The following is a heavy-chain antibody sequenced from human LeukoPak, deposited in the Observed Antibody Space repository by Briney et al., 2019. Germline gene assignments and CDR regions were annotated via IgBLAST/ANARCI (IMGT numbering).Heavy chain of an antibody. CDR2: IIPILDIA. V-gene: IGHV1-69*04. J-gene: IGHJ6*02. CDR3: ARGSYDSSGYYYAGMYYYYGMDV. D-gene: IGHD3-22*01. CDR1: GGTFSSYA. Sequence: SVKVSCKASGGTFSSYAISWVRQAPGQGLEWMGRIIPILDIANYAQKFQGRVTITADKSTSTAYMELSSLRSEDTAVYYCARGSYDSSGYYYAGMYYYYGMDVWGQGTTVTVSS.